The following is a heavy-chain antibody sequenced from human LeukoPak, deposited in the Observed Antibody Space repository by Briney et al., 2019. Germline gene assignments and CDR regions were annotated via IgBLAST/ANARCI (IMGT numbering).Heavy chain of an antibody. CDR1: SGSISTSNYY. CDR2: INHSGST. J-gene: IGHJ6*03. V-gene: IGHV4-39*07. Sequence: SETLSLTCTVSSGSISTSNYYWSWIRQSPGKGLEWIGEINHSGSTNYNPSLKSRVTISVDTSKNQFSLKLSSVTAADTAVYYCARGSYCSSTSCYSSYYMDVWGKGTTVTVSS. D-gene: IGHD2-2*01. CDR3: ARGSYCSSTSCYSSYYMDV.